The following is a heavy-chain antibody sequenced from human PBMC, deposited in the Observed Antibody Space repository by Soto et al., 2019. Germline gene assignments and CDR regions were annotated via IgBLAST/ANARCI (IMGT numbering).Heavy chain of an antibody. Sequence: GESLKLSCKGSGYSFTRYWIGWVRQMPGKGLEWMGIIYPGDSDTRYSPSFQGQVTISADKSISTAYLQWSSLKASDTAMYYCARPFAGELLLFDYWGQGTLVTVSS. D-gene: IGHD1-26*01. CDR2: IYPGDSDT. J-gene: IGHJ4*02. CDR3: ARPFAGELLLFDY. CDR1: GYSFTRYW. V-gene: IGHV5-51*01.